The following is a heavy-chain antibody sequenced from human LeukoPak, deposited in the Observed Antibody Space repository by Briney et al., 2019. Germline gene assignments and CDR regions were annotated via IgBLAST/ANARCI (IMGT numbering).Heavy chain of an antibody. CDR3: AKALDSSGYDDGIDY. V-gene: IGHV3-23*01. Sequence: PGGSLRLSCAASGFTFSSYGMSWVRQAPGKGLEWVSAISGSGGSTYYADSVKGQFTISRDNSKNTLYLQMNSLRAEDTAVYYCAKALDSSGYDDGIDYWGQGTLVTVSS. CDR2: ISGSGGST. CDR1: GFTFSSYG. J-gene: IGHJ4*02. D-gene: IGHD3-22*01.